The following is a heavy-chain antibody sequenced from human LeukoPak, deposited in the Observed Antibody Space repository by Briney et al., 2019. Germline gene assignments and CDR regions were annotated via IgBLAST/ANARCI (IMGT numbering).Heavy chain of an antibody. CDR2: ISGSGGST. CDR1: GCTFSSYA. D-gene: IGHD5-24*01. CDR3: ARFREGRLDY. V-gene: IGHV3-23*01. Sequence: GGSLRLSCAASGCTFSSYAMSWVRQAPGRGLEWVSAISGSGGSTYYADSVKGRFTISRDNSKNTLYLQMNSLRAEDTAVYYCARFREGRLDYWGQGTLVTVSS. J-gene: IGHJ4*02.